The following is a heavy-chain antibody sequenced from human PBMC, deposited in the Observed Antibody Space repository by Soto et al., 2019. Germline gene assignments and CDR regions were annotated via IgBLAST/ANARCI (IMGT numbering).Heavy chain of an antibody. Sequence: SETLSLPCTVSGGSLSRGDYYWSWIRQPPGKGLEWIGYIYYSGSTYYNPSLKSRVTISVDTSKNQFSLKLSSVTAADTAVYYCARVGGFGATTIDYWGQGTLVTVSS. CDR3: ARVGGFGATTIDY. D-gene: IGHD3-10*01. CDR1: GGSLSRGDYY. J-gene: IGHJ4*02. CDR2: IYYSGST. V-gene: IGHV4-30-4*01.